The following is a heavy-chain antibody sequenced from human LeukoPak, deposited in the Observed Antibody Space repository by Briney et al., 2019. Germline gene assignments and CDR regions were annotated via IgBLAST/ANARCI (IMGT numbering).Heavy chain of an antibody. CDR3: ARTYGSGSFDF. J-gene: IGHJ4*02. V-gene: IGHV1-3*02. Sequence: ASVKVSCKASGYTFTSYAMHWVRQAPGQRLEWMGWSNAGNGNTKYSQEFQGRVTMTRNTSISTAYMELSSLRSEDTAVYYCARTYGSGSFDFWGQGILVTVSS. CDR2: SNAGNGNT. CDR1: GYTFTSYA. D-gene: IGHD3-10*01.